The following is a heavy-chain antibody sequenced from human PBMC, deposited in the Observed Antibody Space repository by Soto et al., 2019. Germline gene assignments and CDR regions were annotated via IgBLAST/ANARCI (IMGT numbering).Heavy chain of an antibody. Sequence: VQVLDSGGGLVQPGGSLRLSCAASGFTFNNYAMNWVRQAPGKGLEWVATISATGGSTYYADSVKGRFTISRDNSKNTLYLQMNDLRVEDTAVYYCAKDRLAGNFDYWGQGTQVTVSS. J-gene: IGHJ4*02. CDR2: ISATGGST. CDR1: GFTFNNYA. CDR3: AKDRLAGNFDY. V-gene: IGHV3-23*01.